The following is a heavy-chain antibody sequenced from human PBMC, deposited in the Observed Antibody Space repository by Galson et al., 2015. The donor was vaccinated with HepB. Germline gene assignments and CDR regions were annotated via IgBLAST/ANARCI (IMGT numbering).Heavy chain of an antibody. V-gene: IGHV1-2*04. J-gene: IGHJ6*02. CDR2: INPNSGGT. CDR1: GYTFTGYY. D-gene: IGHD6-13*01. Sequence: SVKVSCKASGYTFTGYYMHWVRQAPGQGLEWMGWINPNSGGTNYAQKFQGWVTMTRDTSISTAYMELSRLRSDDTAVYYCARSQRSSSWYQHYYYGMDVWGQGTTVTVSS. CDR3: ARSQRSSSWYQHYYYGMDV.